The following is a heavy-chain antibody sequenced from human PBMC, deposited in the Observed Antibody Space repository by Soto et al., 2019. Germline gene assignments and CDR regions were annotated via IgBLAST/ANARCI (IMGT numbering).Heavy chain of an antibody. CDR2: ISYDGSNK. D-gene: IGHD3-22*01. CDR1: GFTFSSYG. J-gene: IGHJ4*02. Sequence: GGSLRLSCSASGFTFSSYGMHWVRQAPGKGLEWVAVISYDGSNKYYADSVKGRFTISRDNSKNTLYLQMNSLRAEDTAVYYCAKDPHDYYDSSGYYTYWGQGTLVTVSS. V-gene: IGHV3-30*18. CDR3: AKDPHDYYDSSGYYTY.